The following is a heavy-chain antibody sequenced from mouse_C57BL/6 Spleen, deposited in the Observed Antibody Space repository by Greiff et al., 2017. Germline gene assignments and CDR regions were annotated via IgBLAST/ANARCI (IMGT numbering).Heavy chain of an antibody. CDR2: INPNNGGT. D-gene: IGHD4-1*01. CDR3: ARSWDVAWFAY. CDR1: GYTFTDYY. J-gene: IGHJ3*01. V-gene: IGHV1-26*01. Sequence: EVQLQQSGPELVKPGASVKISCKASGYTFTDYYMNWVKQSHGKSLEWIGDINPNNGGTSYNQKFKGKATLTVDKSSSTAYMELRSLTSEDSAVYYCARSWDVAWFAYWGQGTLVTVSA.